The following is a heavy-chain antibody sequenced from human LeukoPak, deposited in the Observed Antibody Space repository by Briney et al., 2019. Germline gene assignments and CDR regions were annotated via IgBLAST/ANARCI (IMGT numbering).Heavy chain of an antibody. CDR3: ARDPYYYDSSGYYYDDAFDI. J-gene: IGHJ3*02. CDR2: IIPIFGTA. D-gene: IGHD3-22*01. CDR1: GGTFSSYA. Sequence: SVTVSCTASGGTFSSYAISWVRQAPGQGLEWMGGIIPIFGTANYAQKFQGRVTITADESTSTAYMELSSLRSEDTAVYYCARDPYYYDSSGYYYDDAFDIWGQGTMVTVSS. V-gene: IGHV1-69*13.